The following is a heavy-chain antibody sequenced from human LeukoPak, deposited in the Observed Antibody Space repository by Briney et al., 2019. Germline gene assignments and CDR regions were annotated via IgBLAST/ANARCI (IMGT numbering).Heavy chain of an antibody. CDR1: GGTFSSYA. CDR2: IIPIFGTA. J-gene: IGHJ6*03. V-gene: IGHV1-69*05. D-gene: IGHD1-7*01. Sequence: SVKVSCKASGGTFSSYAISWVRQAPGQGLEWMGGIIPIFGTANYAQNFQGRVTINTEESTSTAYMELSSLRSEDTAVYYCARDFSAGTTDRDYYYYYYMDVWGKGTTVTVSS. CDR3: ARDFSAGTTDRDYYYYYYMDV.